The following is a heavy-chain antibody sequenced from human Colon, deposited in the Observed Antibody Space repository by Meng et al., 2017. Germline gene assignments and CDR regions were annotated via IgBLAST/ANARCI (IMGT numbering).Heavy chain of an antibody. J-gene: IGHJ4*02. V-gene: IGHV1-18*01. Sequence: ASVKVSCKASGYTFTSYGISWVRQAPGQGLEWMGWISGYNGNTQYAQNLQDRVTMTTDTSTSTAYMELRSLRSDDTAVYYCARAAYYDSSGLQSIGYWGQGKQVT. CDR1: GYTFTSYG. D-gene: IGHD3-22*01. CDR3: ARAAYYDSSGLQSIGY. CDR2: ISGYNGNT.